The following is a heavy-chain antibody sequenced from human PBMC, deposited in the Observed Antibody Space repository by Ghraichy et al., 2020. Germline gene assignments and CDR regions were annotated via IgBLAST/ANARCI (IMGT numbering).Heavy chain of an antibody. Sequence: SETLSLTCTVSGGSISSYYWSWIRQPPGQGLERIGYSYYSGSTNDNPSLQSRVPISVHTSKNQYSLELSSVTAADTAGYYCARLRLRGIKDAFDIWGQGTMVTVSS. V-gene: IGHV4-59*08. CDR3: ARLRLRGIKDAFDI. J-gene: IGHJ3*02. CDR1: GGSISSYY. CDR2: SYYSGST. D-gene: IGHD4-17*01.